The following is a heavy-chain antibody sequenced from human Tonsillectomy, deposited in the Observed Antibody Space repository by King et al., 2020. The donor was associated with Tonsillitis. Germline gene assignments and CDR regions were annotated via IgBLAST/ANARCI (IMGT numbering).Heavy chain of an antibody. CDR1: GFSLSTSGVG. Sequence: ITLKESGPTLVKSTQTLTLTCTFSGFSLSTSGVGVGWIRQPPGKALEWLALIYWNDDKRYSPSLKSRLTITKDTSKNQVVLTMTNMDPVDTATYYCAHTLGVPNWNDFDYWGQGTLVTVSS. CDR2: IYWNDDK. D-gene: IGHD1-20*01. J-gene: IGHJ4*02. V-gene: IGHV2-5*01. CDR3: AHTLGVPNWNDFDY.